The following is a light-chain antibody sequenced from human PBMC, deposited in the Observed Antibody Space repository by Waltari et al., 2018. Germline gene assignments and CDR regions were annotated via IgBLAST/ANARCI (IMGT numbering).Light chain of an antibody. CDR2: EDS. J-gene: IGLJ2*01. V-gene: IGLV2-8*01. CDR3: SSYTVSDNAPVV. CDR1: SSYVGGYNY. Sequence: QSALTQPPSASGSPGQSVTISCTGTSSYVGGYNYVSWYQQHPGNHPNVMIFEDSKRPSVVPDRFTVATSGNAASVTVSGLQAEDEADYFCSSYTVSDNAPVVFGGGTHLIVL.